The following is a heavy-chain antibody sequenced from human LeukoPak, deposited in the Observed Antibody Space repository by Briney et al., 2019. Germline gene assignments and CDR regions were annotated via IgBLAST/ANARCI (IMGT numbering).Heavy chain of an antibody. V-gene: IGHV4-30-4*01. Sequence: PSETLSLTCTVSGGSISSGDYYWSWIRQPPGKGLEWIGYISYSGSTYYNPPLKSRVTISVDTSKNRFSLRLSSVTAADTAVYYCARVPSRCSSGWTFDYWGQGTLVTVSS. J-gene: IGHJ4*02. CDR2: ISYSGST. D-gene: IGHD6-19*01. CDR3: ARVPSRCSSGWTFDY. CDR1: GGSISSGDYY.